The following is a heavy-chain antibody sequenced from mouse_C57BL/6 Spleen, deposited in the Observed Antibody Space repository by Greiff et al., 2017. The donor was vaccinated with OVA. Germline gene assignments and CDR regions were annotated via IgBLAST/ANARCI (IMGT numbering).Heavy chain of an antibody. V-gene: IGHV5-17*01. D-gene: IGHD2-4*01. Sequence: EVQLVESGAGLVKPGGSLKLSCAASGFSFSDYGMHWVRQAPGKGLEWVGYISSGSSTIYYADKVKGRFTISRDNANNTLFRQMTMLRAEDTAVYDCSNYDYDVWGTGTTVTVSS. J-gene: IGHJ1*03. CDR3: SNYDYDV. CDR2: ISSGSSTI. CDR1: GFSFSDYG.